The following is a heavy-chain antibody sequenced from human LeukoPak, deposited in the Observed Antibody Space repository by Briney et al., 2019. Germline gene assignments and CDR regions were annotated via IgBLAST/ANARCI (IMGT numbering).Heavy chain of an antibody. D-gene: IGHD3-22*01. J-gene: IGHJ6*02. CDR1: GGSISSSSYY. V-gene: IGHV4-39*07. CDR3: ARGSYYYDNYGMDV. CDR2: IYYSGST. Sequence: PSETLSLTCTVSGGSISSSSYYWGWIRQPPGKGLEWIGSIYYSGSTYYNPSLKSRVTISVDTSKNQFSLKLSSVTAADTAVYYCARGSYYYDNYGMDVWGQGTTVTVSS.